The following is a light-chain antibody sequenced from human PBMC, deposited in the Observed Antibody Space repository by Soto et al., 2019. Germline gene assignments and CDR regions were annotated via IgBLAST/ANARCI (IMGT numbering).Light chain of an antibody. V-gene: IGKV3-15*01. CDR1: QSVGSN. Sequence: EIVPTQSPATLSVSPRERVHLSCSPRQSVGSNLAWYQQKPGQAPRLLIYGASTRATGIPARFSGSGSETEFTLTISSLQAEDSAVYFCQQYNNGPTWTFGQGTKVDI. CDR2: GAS. CDR3: QQYNNGPTWT. J-gene: IGKJ1*01.